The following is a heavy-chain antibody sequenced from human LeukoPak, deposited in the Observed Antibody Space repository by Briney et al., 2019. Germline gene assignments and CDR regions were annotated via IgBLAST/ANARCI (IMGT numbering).Heavy chain of an antibody. CDR3: ARDGEAAAGTNWFDP. J-gene: IGHJ5*02. D-gene: IGHD6-13*01. Sequence: QPGGSLRLSCVASGFTFDSYSMNWVRQAPGKGLEWVSYISNSGSTTDYADAVKGRFTISRDNAKNSLYLQMSSLRAEDTAVYYCARDGEAAAGTNWFDPWGQGTLVTVSS. V-gene: IGHV3-48*04. CDR1: GFTFDSYS. CDR2: ISNSGSTT.